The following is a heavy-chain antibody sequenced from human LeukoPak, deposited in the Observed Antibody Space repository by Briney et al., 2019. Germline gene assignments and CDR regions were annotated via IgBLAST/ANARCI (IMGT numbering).Heavy chain of an antibody. D-gene: IGHD1-26*01. V-gene: IGHV3-21*01. J-gene: IGHJ4*02. Sequence: GGSLRLSCAASGFSFSDYWMSWVRQAPGKGLEWVSSISSSSSYIYYADSVKGRFTISRDNAKNSLYLQMNSLRAEDTAVYYCARGPSGSYSLPDYWGQGTLVTVSS. CDR2: ISSSSSYI. CDR3: ARGPSGSYSLPDY. CDR1: GFSFSDYW.